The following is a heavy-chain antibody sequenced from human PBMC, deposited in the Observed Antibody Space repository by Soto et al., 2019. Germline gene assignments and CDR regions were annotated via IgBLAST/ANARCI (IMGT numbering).Heavy chain of an antibody. CDR2: IYYSGST. CDR1: GGSISSGGYY. V-gene: IGHV4-31*03. Sequence: QVQLQESGPGLVKPSQTLSLTCTVSGGSISSGGYYWSWIRQPPGKGLEWIGYIYYSGSTYYNPSLKRRVTKSVASSKNQLSLKLSCVTAADTAVYYCARVCWSAGSHQNWFDPWGQGTLVTVSS. D-gene: IGHD3-10*01. CDR3: ARVCWSAGSHQNWFDP. J-gene: IGHJ5*02.